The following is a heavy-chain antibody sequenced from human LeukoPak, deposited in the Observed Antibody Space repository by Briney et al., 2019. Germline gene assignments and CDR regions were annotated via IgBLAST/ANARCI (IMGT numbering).Heavy chain of an antibody. D-gene: IGHD1-1*01. Sequence: PGGSLRLSCAASGFTFSDHYMDWVRQAPGKGLEWVGRTRNKANSYTTVYAASGNGRFTISRDESENSLLLQMNSLKTDDSAVSYCPRGYNSFDSWGQGTMVTVSS. J-gene: IGHJ4*02. V-gene: IGHV3-72*01. CDR3: PRGYNSFDS. CDR1: GFTFSDHY. CDR2: TRNKANSYTT.